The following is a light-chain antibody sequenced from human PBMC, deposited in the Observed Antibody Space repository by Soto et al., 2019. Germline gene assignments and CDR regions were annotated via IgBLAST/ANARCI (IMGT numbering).Light chain of an antibody. CDR2: GAF. CDR1: PSVTNF. CDR3: QQYGNSPLT. J-gene: IGKJ4*01. V-gene: IGKV3-20*01. Sequence: EIVLTQSLATLSLTPGVRATLSCRASPSVTNFLAWYQQKPGQAPRLLIYGAFNRATGIPARFSGSGSGTDFTLTISRLEPEDFALYYCQQYGNSPLTFGGGTKVAIK.